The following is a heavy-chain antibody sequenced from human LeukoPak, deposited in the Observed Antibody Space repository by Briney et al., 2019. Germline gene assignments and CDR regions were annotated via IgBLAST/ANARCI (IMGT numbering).Heavy chain of an antibody. CDR1: GFTFSSYA. V-gene: IGHV3-30-3*01. J-gene: IGHJ5*02. Sequence: GGSLRLSCAASGFTFSSYAIHWVRQAPGKGLEWVAVISYDGSNKYYADSVKGRFTISRDNSKNTLYLQMNSLRAEDTAVYYCARDQGDWFDPWGQGTLVTVSS. CDR3: ARDQGDWFDP. CDR2: ISYDGSNK.